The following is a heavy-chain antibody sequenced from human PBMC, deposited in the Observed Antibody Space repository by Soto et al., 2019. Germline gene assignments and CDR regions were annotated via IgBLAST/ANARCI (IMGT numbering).Heavy chain of an antibody. D-gene: IGHD6-13*01. Sequence: GGSLRLSCAASGFTVSSNYMSWVRQAPGKGLEWVSVIYSGGSTYYADSVKGRFTISRDNSKNTLYLQMNSLRAEDTAVYYCARGSGYSSSWYFFFDYWGQGTLVTVSS. J-gene: IGHJ4*02. CDR2: IYSGGST. V-gene: IGHV3-66*01. CDR1: GFTVSSNY. CDR3: ARGSGYSSSWYFFFDY.